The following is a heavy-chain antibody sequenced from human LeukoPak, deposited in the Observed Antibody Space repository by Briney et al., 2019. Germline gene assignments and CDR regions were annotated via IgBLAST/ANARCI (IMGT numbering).Heavy chain of an antibody. V-gene: IGHV4-59*08. CDR1: GGSISSYY. J-gene: IGHJ5*02. CDR2: IYYSGST. D-gene: IGHD3-16*02. Sequence: SETLSLTCTVPGGSISSYYWSWIRQPPGKGLEWIGYIYYSGSTNYNPSLKSRVTISVDTSKNQFSLKLSSVTAADTAVYYCARHVGYDYVWGSYRPNAWFDPWGQGTLVTVSS. CDR3: ARHVGYDYVWGSYRPNAWFDP.